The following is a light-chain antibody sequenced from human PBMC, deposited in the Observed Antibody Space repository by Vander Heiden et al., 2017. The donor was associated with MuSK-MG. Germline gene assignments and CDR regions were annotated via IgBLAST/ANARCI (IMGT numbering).Light chain of an antibody. J-gene: IGKJ2*01. CDR2: ATS. CDR3: QQSVSTPYT. Sequence: DTQMTQSPSSVSVSVGDRVTITCRASQSIRGFVNWYQQRPGKAPNLLIHATSLRQSGVPPRFTGSGSGTDYTLTISSLQPEDFATYYCQQSVSTPYTFGQGTRLEVK. CDR1: QSIRGF. V-gene: IGKV1-39*01.